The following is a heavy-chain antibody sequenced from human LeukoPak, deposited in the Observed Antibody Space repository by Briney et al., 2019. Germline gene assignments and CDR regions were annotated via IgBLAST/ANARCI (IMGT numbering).Heavy chain of an antibody. J-gene: IGHJ4*02. Sequence: GGSLRLSCAAFGFNFCSYTMTWVRQAPGKGLEWVSGISGSAYITIYADSVKGRFTISRDNSKNTLSLQMNSLRAEDTAVYYCAKSGWLGGECRAFDYWGQGTLVSVSS. CDR2: ISGSAYIT. V-gene: IGHV3-23*01. CDR1: GFNFCSYT. CDR3: AKSGWLGGECRAFDY. D-gene: IGHD6-19*01.